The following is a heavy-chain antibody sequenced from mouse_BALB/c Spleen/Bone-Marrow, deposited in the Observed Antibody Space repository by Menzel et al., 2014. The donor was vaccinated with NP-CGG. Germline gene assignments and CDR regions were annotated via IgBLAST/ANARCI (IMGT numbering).Heavy chain of an antibody. J-gene: IGHJ4*01. V-gene: IGHV1S81*02. CDR3: TRLFYGSSDYAMDN. D-gene: IGHD1-1*01. CDR2: INPNNGGS. Sequence: QVQLKDSGAELVRPGASVKLSCKASGYTFTSYWMHWVKLRPGQGFEWIGEINPNNGGSNYNEKFKRKATLTVDKSSSTAYMQLNSLTSEDSAVYYCTRLFYGSSDYAMDNWGQGTSVTVSS. CDR1: GYTFTSYW.